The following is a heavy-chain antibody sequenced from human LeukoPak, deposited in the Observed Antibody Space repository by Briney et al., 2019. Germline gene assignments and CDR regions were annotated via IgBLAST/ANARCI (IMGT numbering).Heavy chain of an antibody. J-gene: IGHJ4*02. V-gene: IGHV4-59*01. CDR3: ARETGTTLSYFDY. CDR1: GGSISSYY. Sequence: SETLSLTCTVSGGSISSYYWSWIRQPPGKGLEWIGYIYYSGSTNYNPSRKSRVTISVDTSKNQFSLKLSSVTAADTAVYYCARETGTTLSYFDYWGQGTLVTVSS. D-gene: IGHD1-1*01. CDR2: IYYSGST.